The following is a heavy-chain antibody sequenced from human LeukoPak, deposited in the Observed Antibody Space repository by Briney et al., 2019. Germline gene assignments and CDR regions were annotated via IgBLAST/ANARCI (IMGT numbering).Heavy chain of an antibody. V-gene: IGHV3-30-3*01. J-gene: IGHJ4*02. CDR1: GFTFSSYA. CDR2: ISYDGSNK. CDR3: TTDRDYYDSSSWYLRYDY. Sequence: GRSLRLSCAASGFTFSSYAMHWVRQAPGKGLEWVAVISYDGSNKYYADSVKGRFTISRDNSKNTLYLQMNSLKTEDTAVYYCTTDRDYYDSSSWYLRYDYWGQGTLVTVSS. D-gene: IGHD6-13*01.